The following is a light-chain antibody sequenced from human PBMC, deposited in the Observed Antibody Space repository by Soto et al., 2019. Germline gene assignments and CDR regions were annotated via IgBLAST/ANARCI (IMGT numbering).Light chain of an antibody. V-gene: IGKV3-20*01. CDR3: QQYGSSGT. J-gene: IGKJ1*01. CDR1: QSVRSN. Sequence: LTQFPSSLSASVGDRVTITCRASQSVRSNLAWYQQKPGQAPRLLIYGASNRATGIPDRFSGSGSGTDFTLTIRRLEPEDFAVDYCQQYGSSGTFGQGTKVDIK. CDR2: GAS.